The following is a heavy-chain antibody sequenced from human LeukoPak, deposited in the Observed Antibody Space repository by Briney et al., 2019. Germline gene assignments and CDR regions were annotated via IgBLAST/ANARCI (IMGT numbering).Heavy chain of an antibody. J-gene: IGHJ4*02. CDR1: GGSISSGDYY. D-gene: IGHD2-2*01. Sequence: PSETLSLTCTVSGGSISSGDYYWSWIRQPPGKGLEWIGYIYYSGSTYYNPSLKSRVTISVDTSKNQFSLKLSSVTAADTAVYYCARDCSSTSCYDDYWGQGTLVTVSS. V-gene: IGHV4-30-4*08. CDR2: IYYSGST. CDR3: ARDCSSTSCYDDY.